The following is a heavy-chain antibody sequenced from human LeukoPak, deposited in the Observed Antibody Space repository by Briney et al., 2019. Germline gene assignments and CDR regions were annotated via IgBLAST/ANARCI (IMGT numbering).Heavy chain of an antibody. CDR3: ARSNNGGWGYCDV. J-gene: IGHJ6*02. Sequence: GGSLRLSCAASGFSFSNYGMHRVRQAPGKGLEWVAVIWYDGSNKYYADSVKGRFTISRDNSKNTLYVQMSSLRAEDTAVYYCARSNNGGWGYCDVWGQGTTVTVSS. D-gene: IGHD2-8*02. CDR2: IWYDGSNK. V-gene: IGHV3-33*01. CDR1: GFSFSNYG.